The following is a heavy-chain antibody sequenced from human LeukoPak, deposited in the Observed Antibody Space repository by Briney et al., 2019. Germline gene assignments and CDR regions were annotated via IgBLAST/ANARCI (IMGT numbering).Heavy chain of an antibody. CDR1: GGSFSGYY. CDR2: INHSGST. J-gene: IGHJ5*02. Sequence: SETLSLTCAVYGGSFSGYYWSWIRQPPGKGLEWIGEINHSGSTNYNPSFKSRVTISVDTSKNQFSLKLSSVTAADTAVYYCAVGRGKFDPWGQGTLVTVSS. V-gene: IGHV4-34*01. D-gene: IGHD1-26*01. CDR3: AVGRGKFDP.